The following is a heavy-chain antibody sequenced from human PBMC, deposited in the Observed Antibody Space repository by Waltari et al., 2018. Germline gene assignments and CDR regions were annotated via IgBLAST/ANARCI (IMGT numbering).Heavy chain of an antibody. J-gene: IGHJ4*02. Sequence: QVQLQESGPGLVQPSQTLSLTCSVSGFSLSSGSYYWSWIRQHPGKGLEWIGYISHSGYTDCSPSLRSRLTLSVDTSKNQFSLKLNSVTAADTGVYFCAGRGAKMFSIWGRGTLVTVSS. CDR2: ISHSGYT. V-gene: IGHV4-31*02. CDR3: AGRGAKMFSI. CDR1: GFSLSSGSYY. D-gene: IGHD3-3*02.